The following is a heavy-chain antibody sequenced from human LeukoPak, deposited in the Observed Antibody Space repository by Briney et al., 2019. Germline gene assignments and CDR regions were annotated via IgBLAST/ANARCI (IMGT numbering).Heavy chain of an antibody. J-gene: IGHJ4*02. CDR1: GYTFTSYY. D-gene: IGHD3-16*01. V-gene: IGHV1-46*01. Sequence: ASVKVSCKASGYTFTSYYIHWVRQAPGRGLEWMGIINPSGGSTSYAQKFQGRVTMTRDTSTSTVYMELSSLRSEDTAVYYCARRGNDYVWGSYNYFDYWGQGTLVTVSS. CDR3: ARRGNDYVWGSYNYFDY. CDR2: INPSGGST.